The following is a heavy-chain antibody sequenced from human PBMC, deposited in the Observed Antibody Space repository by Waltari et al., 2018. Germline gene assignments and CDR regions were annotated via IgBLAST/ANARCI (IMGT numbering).Heavy chain of an antibody. CDR2: IKQDGSEI. Sequence: EVQLVESGGGLVQPGGSLRLSCAGSGFSFNNYWMSWLRQAPGKVLEWVAHIKQDGSEIYYVDSVKGRFSISRDNAKKSLYLQMNSLRGDDTAVFYCVTWGDLGNFWGQGTLVTVSA. CDR3: VTWGDLGNF. V-gene: IGHV3-7*01. D-gene: IGHD7-27*01. CDR1: GFSFNNYW. J-gene: IGHJ4*02.